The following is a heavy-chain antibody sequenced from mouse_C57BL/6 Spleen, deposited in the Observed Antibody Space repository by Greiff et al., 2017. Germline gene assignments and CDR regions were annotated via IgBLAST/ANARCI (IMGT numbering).Heavy chain of an antibody. Sequence: VQLKESGPGLVKPSQSLSLTCSVTGYSITSGYYWNWIRQFPGNKLEWMGYISYDGSNNYNPSLKNRISITRDTSKNQFFLKLNSVTTEDTATYYCARASYDGYYSFAYWGQGTLVTVSA. V-gene: IGHV3-6*01. J-gene: IGHJ3*01. CDR3: ARASYDGYYSFAY. CDR1: GYSITSGYY. D-gene: IGHD2-3*01. CDR2: ISYDGSN.